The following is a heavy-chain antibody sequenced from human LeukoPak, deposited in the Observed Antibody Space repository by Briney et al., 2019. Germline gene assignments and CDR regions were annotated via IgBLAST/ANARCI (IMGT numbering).Heavy chain of an antibody. J-gene: IGHJ4*02. Sequence: SETLSLTCAVYGGSFSGYYWSWIRQPPGKGLEWIGEINHSGSTNYNPSLKSRVTISVDTSKNQFSLKLSSVTAADTAVYYCARADTGGYSGYEKNFDYWGQGTLVTVSS. D-gene: IGHD5-12*01. CDR3: ARADTGGYSGYEKNFDY. V-gene: IGHV4-34*01. CDR2: INHSGST. CDR1: GGSFSGYY.